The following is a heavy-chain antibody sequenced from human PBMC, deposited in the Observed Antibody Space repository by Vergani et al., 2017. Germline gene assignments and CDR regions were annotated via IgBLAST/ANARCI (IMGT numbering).Heavy chain of an antibody. D-gene: IGHD1-1*01. CDR2: ISYDGTQK. V-gene: IGHV3-30*03. Sequence: QVHLVESVGGVFQPGRSLRLSCVVSGFTSCYYGMHWVRQAPGKGLEWVAVISYDGTQKYYADSVKGRFTISRDNSKSTLYLQMNSLRTEDTAVYYCATKSCGTPGCQIGYFREWGQGTLVTVSS. J-gene: IGHJ1*01. CDR1: GFTSCYYG. CDR3: ATKSCGTPGCQIGYFRE.